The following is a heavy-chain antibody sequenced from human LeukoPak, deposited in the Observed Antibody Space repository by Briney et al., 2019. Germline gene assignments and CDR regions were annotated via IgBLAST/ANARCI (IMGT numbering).Heavy chain of an antibody. J-gene: IGHJ3*02. CDR3: AKDGSAEYYYDSSGYYDAFDI. V-gene: IGHV3-23*01. CDR1: GFTFSSYA. Sequence: GGSLRLSCAASGFTFSSYAMSWVRQSPGKGLEWVSAINGSGGSTYYADSVKGRFTISRDNPKNTLYLQMNSLRAEDTAVYYCAKDGSAEYYYDSSGYYDAFDIWGQGTMVTVSS. CDR2: INGSGGST. D-gene: IGHD3-22*01.